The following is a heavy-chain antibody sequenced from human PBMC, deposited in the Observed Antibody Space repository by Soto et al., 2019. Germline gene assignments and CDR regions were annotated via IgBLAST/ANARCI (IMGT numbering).Heavy chain of an antibody. CDR3: ATDPTPRPLWFGESNWLDP. CDR1: GYTLTELS. Sequence: ASVKVSCKVSGYTLTELSMHWVRQAPGKGLEWMGGFDPEDGETIYAQKFQGRVTMTEDTSTDTAYMELSSLRSEDTAVYYCATDPTPRPLWFGESNWLDPWGQGTLVTVSS. D-gene: IGHD3-10*01. J-gene: IGHJ5*02. V-gene: IGHV1-24*01. CDR2: FDPEDGET.